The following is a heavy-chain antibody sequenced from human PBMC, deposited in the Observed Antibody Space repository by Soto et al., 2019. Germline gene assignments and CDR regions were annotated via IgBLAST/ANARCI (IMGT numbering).Heavy chain of an antibody. CDR2: VQHSGRIYDSGST. J-gene: IGHJ6*02. D-gene: IGHD3-3*01. CDR3: ARAWDNYDVWEV. V-gene: IGHV4-38-2*01. Sequence: PSETLSLTCGFSGDSTSSGHYWGWIRQPPGKGLEWIGSVQHSGRIYDSGSTYCNPSLKSRVTISVGTSKNQFSLKLRSVTAADTAVYYCARAWDNYDVWEVWDQGTTVTVSS. CDR1: GDSTSSGHY.